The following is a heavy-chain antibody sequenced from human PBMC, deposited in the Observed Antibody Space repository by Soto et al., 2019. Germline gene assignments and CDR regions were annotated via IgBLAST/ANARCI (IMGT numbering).Heavy chain of an antibody. CDR1: GYTFINYG. V-gene: IGHV1-18*01. D-gene: IGHD5-18*01. J-gene: IGHJ6*02. CDR3: ARGATYYNETGCQTYNYDLDV. Sequence: QVHLVQSGAEVRQPGASVKVSCKASGYTFINYGIHWVRQAPGQGLEWMGGISVYNGYTNYAQKVQGRVFMATDTTTGTHYMELRSVRSNKTAVYYCARGATYYNETGCQTYNYDLDVWGQGTTVTVSS. CDR2: ISVYNGYT.